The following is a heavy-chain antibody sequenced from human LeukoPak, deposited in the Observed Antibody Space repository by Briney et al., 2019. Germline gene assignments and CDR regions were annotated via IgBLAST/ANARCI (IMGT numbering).Heavy chain of an antibody. CDR1: GGSISSHY. V-gene: IGHV4-59*11. CDR3: ARDTGYLVVY. CDR2: IYYSGST. J-gene: IGHJ4*02. D-gene: IGHD3-22*01. Sequence: SETLSLTCTVSGGSISSHYWSWIRQPPGKGLEWIGYIYYSGSTNYNPSLKSRVTISVDTSKNQFSLKLSSVTAADTAVYYCARDTGYLVVYWGQGTLVTVSS.